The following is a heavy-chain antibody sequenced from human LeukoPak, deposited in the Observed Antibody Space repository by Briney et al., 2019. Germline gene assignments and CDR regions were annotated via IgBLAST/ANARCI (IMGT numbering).Heavy chain of an antibody. D-gene: IGHD5-24*01. Sequence: SVKVSCKASGGTFSSYAIGWVRQAPGQGLEWMGGIIPIFGTANYAQKFQGRVTITTDESTSTAYMELSSLRSEDTAVYYCARDERRDGYNLSGSWGQGTLVTVSS. CDR3: ARDERRDGYNLSGS. CDR1: GGTFSSYA. V-gene: IGHV1-69*05. J-gene: IGHJ5*02. CDR2: IIPIFGTA.